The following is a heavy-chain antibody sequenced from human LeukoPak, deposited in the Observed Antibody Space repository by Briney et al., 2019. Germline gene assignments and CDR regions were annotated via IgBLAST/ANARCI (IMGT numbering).Heavy chain of an antibody. Sequence: ASVKDSCKASGYTFTSYYMHWVRQPPGQGLEWMGIINPSGGSTSYAQKFQGRVTMTRDTSTSTVYMELRSLRSEDTAVYYCARDQRESGYEPDAVDYWGQGTLVTVSS. CDR1: GYTFTSYY. CDR2: INPSGGST. J-gene: IGHJ4*02. D-gene: IGHD5-12*01. V-gene: IGHV1-46*01. CDR3: ARDQRESGYEPDAVDY.